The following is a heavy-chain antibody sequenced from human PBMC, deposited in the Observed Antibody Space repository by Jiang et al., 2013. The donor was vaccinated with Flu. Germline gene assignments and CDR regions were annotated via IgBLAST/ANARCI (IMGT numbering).Heavy chain of an antibody. V-gene: IGHV4-39*01. Sequence: PGLVKPSETLSLTCTVSGGSITSSSFYWAWVRQPPGKGLEWIGKIYYSGSTFYNPSLKSRVTISVDTSKDQFSLRLSSVTATDTAVYYCARQLVRGETLFDYWGQGTLVTVSS. CDR1: GGSITSSSFY. J-gene: IGHJ4*02. CDR2: IYYSGST. CDR3: ARQLVRGETLFDY. D-gene: IGHD3-10*01.